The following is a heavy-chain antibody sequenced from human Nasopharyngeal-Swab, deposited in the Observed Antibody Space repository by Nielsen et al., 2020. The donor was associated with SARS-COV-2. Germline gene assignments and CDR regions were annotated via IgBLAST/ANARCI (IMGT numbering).Heavy chain of an antibody. CDR3: ASGSMIAFGGITGKFDY. CDR2: IDPNNGAT. CDR1: GYTFIGYY. Sequence: ASVKVSCKASGYTFIGYYIHWVRQAPAQGLEWLGWIDPNNGATKYAQTFQGRISVTRDTSFSTAYMEPSGLRSDDTAVYYCASGSMIAFGGITGKFDYWGQGTLVIVSP. J-gene: IGHJ4*02. V-gene: IGHV1-2*02. D-gene: IGHD3-16*01.